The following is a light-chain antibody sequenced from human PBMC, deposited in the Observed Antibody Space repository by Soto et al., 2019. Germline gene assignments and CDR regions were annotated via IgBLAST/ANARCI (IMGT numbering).Light chain of an antibody. CDR1: QSVSSNY. CDR3: QQYGSSPPYT. Sequence: EIVLTQSPGTLSLSPGERATLSCRASQSVSSNYLAWYQQKPGQAPRLLIYGASSRATGIPDRFSGSGSGTDFTLTISRLEPEDFAVYYCQQYGSSPPYTFGRETKLSIK. CDR2: GAS. V-gene: IGKV3-20*01. J-gene: IGKJ2*01.